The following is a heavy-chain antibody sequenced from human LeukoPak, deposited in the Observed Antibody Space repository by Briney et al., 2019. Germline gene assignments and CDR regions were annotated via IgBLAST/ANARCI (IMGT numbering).Heavy chain of an antibody. CDR3: ARDEPSYCSGGSCYMY. CDR2: IYYSGST. V-gene: IGHV4-59*01. CDR1: GGSISSYY. J-gene: IGHJ4*02. Sequence: SETLSLTCTVSGGSISSYYWSWIRQPPGKGLEWIGYIYYSGSTNYNPSLKSRVTISVDTSKNQFSLKLSSVTAADTAVYYCARDEPSYCSGGSCYMYWGQGTLVTVSS. D-gene: IGHD2-15*01.